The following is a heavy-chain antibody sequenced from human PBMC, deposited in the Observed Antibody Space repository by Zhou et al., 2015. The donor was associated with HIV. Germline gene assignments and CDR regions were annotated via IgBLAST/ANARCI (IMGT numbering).Heavy chain of an antibody. CDR1: GGTFSSYA. CDR3: ASSVPDSSTSSPEPFDP. CDR2: IIPIFGTA. J-gene: IGHJ5*02. D-gene: IGHD2-2*01. Sequence: QVQLVQSGAEVKKPGSSVKVSCKASGGTFSSYAISWVRQAPGQGLEWMGGIIPIFGTANYAQKFQGRVTITADESTSTAYMELSSLRSEDTAVYYCASSVPDSSTSSPEPFDPWGQGTLVTVSS. V-gene: IGHV1-69*01.